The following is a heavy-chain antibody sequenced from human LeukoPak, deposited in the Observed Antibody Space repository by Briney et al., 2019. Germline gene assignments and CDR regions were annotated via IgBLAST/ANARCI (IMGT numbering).Heavy chain of an antibody. CDR3: ARGPYGLSYYYGMDV. V-gene: IGHV1-69*13. D-gene: IGHD3-10*01. Sequence: ASVKVSCEASGGTFSSYAISWVRQAPGQGLEWMGGIIPIFGTANYAQKFQGRVTITADESTSTAYMELSSLRSEDTAVYYCARGPYGLSYYYGMDVWGQGTTVTVSS. CDR1: GGTFSSYA. J-gene: IGHJ6*02. CDR2: IIPIFGTA.